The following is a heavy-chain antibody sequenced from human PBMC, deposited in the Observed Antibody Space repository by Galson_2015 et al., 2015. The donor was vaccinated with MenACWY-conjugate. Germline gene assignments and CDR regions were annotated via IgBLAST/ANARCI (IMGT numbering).Heavy chain of an antibody. D-gene: IGHD4-17*01. CDR1: GFNFDEYG. CDR2: INWNGVST. J-gene: IGHJ6*01. Sequence: SLRLSCAASGFNFDEYGMSWVRQAPGMGPEWVSVINWNGVSTDHADSVKGRFTISRDNAVNSLYLQMNSLTAADTALYYCARDRATVTNYYYYGMDVWGQGTTVTVSS. CDR3: ARDRATVTNYYYYGMDV. V-gene: IGHV3-20*04.